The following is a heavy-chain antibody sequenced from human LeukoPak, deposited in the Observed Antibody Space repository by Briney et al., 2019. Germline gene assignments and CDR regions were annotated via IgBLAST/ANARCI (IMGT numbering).Heavy chain of an antibody. CDR1: GITPFH. J-gene: IGHJ4*02. CDR2: ITFTGNT. CDR3: AREGGAPGHTNEFDY. V-gene: IGHV4-59*01. D-gene: IGHD1-1*01. Sequence: SETLSLTCSVSGITPFHWSWIRQTPGKGLEWIGHITFTGNTNYNPSLKSRVTISLGTSNNQFSPELKAVTAADTAVYCAREGGAPGHTNEFDYWGQGILVTVSS.